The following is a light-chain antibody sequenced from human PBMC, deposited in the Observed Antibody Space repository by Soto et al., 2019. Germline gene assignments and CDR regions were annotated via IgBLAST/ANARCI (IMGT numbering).Light chain of an antibody. CDR2: DAS. CDR3: QQYSSYSG. J-gene: IGKJ1*01. Sequence: DIQMTQSPSTLSASVGHTVTITCRASQSISRWLAWYHQKPGKAPKLLIYDASSLESGVPSRFSGSGSGTEFTLTISSLQPDDFATYYCQQYSSYSGFGQGTKVDI. V-gene: IGKV1-5*01. CDR1: QSISRW.